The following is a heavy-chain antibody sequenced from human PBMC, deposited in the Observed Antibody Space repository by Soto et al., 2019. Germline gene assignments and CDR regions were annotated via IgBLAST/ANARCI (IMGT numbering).Heavy chain of an antibody. CDR2: INHSGST. V-gene: IGHV4-34*01. CDR1: GGSFSGYY. Sequence: SETLSLTCAVYGGSFSGYYWSWIRQPPGKGLEWIGEINHSGSTNYNPSLKSRVTISVDTSKNQFSLKLSSVTAADTAVYYCARRGSSSWYGYWGQGTLVTVSS. J-gene: IGHJ4*02. D-gene: IGHD6-13*01. CDR3: ARRGSSSWYGY.